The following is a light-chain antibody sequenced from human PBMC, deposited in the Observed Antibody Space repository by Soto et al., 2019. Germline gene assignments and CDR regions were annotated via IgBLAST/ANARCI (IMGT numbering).Light chain of an antibody. J-gene: IGKJ2*01. CDR2: AAS. CDR3: PQSYSTPAT. CDR1: QSISSY. Sequence: DIQMTQSPSSLSASVGDRVTITCRASQSISSYLNWYQQKPGKAPNLLIYAASSLQSGVPSRFSGSGSGTDFTLTISSLQPEDFATYYCPQSYSTPATFGQGTKLEIK. V-gene: IGKV1-39*01.